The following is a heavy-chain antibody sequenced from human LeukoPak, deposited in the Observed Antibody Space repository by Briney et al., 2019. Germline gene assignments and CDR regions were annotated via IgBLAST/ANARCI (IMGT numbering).Heavy chain of an antibody. V-gene: IGHV3-21*01. Sequence: GGSLRLSCAASGFIFSIYRMNWVRQAPGRGVEWVSSISSSTGYIYYADSVKGRFTISRDIAKNSLYLQMNSLRAEDTAVYYCARLYDSSGLVDHWGQGTLVTVSS. D-gene: IGHD3-22*01. CDR2: ISSSTGYI. J-gene: IGHJ4*02. CDR1: GFIFSIYR. CDR3: ARLYDSSGLVDH.